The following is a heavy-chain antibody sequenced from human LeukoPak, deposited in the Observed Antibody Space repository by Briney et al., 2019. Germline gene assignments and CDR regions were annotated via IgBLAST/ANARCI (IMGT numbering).Heavy chain of an antibody. Sequence: ASVKVSCKASGYTFTSYYIHWVRQAPGQGLEWMGIINPSGGSSTCAQKFHARVTMTRDTSTSTVYMELSSLRSEDTAVYFCARWRGGSVWFDPWGQGTLVTVSS. J-gene: IGHJ5*02. D-gene: IGHD2-15*01. CDR2: INPSGGSS. CDR3: ARWRGGSVWFDP. CDR1: GYTFTSYY. V-gene: IGHV1-46*01.